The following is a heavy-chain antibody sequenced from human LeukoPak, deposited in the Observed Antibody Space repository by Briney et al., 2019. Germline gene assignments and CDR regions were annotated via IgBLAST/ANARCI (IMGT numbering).Heavy chain of an antibody. Sequence: GGSLRLSCAASGFTFSNSWMSWVRQAPGKGLEWVGRIRSKTDGGTTDYAAPVKGRFTISRDDSKNTLYLQMNSLKTEDTAVYYCTTDYGPLTYYYENSGYSFDYWGQGTLVTVSS. V-gene: IGHV3-15*01. CDR2: IRSKTDGGTT. CDR3: TTDYGPLTYYYENSGYSFDY. J-gene: IGHJ4*02. D-gene: IGHD3-22*01. CDR1: GFTFSNSW.